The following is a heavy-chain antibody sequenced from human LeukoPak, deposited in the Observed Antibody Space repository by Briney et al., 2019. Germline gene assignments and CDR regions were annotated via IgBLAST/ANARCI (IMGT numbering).Heavy chain of an antibody. V-gene: IGHV3-23*01. J-gene: IGHJ2*01. CDR2: ISGSGGIT. CDR3: ARDTSLPDYGDYRAHYQKYWYFDL. D-gene: IGHD4-17*01. CDR1: GFTFSSYA. Sequence: PGGSLRLSCAASGFTFSSYAMSWVRQAPGKGLEWVSAISGSGGITYYADSVKGRFTISRDNSKNTLYLQMNSLSAEDTAVYYCARDTSLPDYGDYRAHYQKYWYFDLWGRGTMATVSS.